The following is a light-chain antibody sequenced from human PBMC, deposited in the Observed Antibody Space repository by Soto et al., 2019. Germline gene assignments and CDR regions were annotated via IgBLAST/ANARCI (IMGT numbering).Light chain of an antibody. V-gene: IGKV3-20*01. CDR2: GAS. J-gene: IGKJ5*01. CDR1: QGISSN. Sequence: LTQSPSFLSASVGDRVTSTFRASQGISSNLAWYQQKPGQAPRLLIYGASTRATDIPARFSGSGSGTEFTLTISRLEPEDFAVYYCQQYGSSPVTFGQGTRLEIK. CDR3: QQYGSSPVT.